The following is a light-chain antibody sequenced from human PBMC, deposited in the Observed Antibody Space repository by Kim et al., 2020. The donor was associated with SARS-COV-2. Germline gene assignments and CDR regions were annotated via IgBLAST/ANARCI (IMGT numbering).Light chain of an antibody. CDR2: AEY. CDR3: QQSFSTPYT. Sequence: SAAVGDRVTISCRASQSISQSLSWYQQKPGNAPKLLIYAEYNLQSGVPSRFSGSGSATNFTLNISSLQPEDFATYHCQQSFSTPYTFGRGTKLEI. V-gene: IGKV1-39*01. J-gene: IGKJ2*01. CDR1: QSISQS.